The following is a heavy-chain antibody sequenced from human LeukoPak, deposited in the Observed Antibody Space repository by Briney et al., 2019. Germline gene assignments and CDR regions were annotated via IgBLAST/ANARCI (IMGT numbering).Heavy chain of an antibody. D-gene: IGHD3-10*01. CDR2: IIPIFGTA. Sequence: SVNVSCKASGGTFSSYAISWVRQAPGQGLEWMGGIIPIFGTANYAQKLQGRVTITADESTSTAYMELSSLRSEDTAVYYCARDPGNNAFDIWGQGTMVTVSS. CDR3: ARDPGNNAFDI. J-gene: IGHJ3*02. CDR1: GGTFSSYA. V-gene: IGHV1-69*01.